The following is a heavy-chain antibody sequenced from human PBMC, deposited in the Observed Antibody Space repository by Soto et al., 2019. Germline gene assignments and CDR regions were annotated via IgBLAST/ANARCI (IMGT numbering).Heavy chain of an antibody. D-gene: IGHD5-18*01. V-gene: IGHV3-21*01. J-gene: IGHJ4*02. CDR1: GFTFSSYS. CDR3: ARDGDTAMASIDY. CDR2: ISSSSSYI. Sequence: GASLRLSCAASGFTFSSYSMNWVRQAPGKGLEWVSSISSSSSYIYYADSVKGRFTISRDNAKNSLYLQMNSLRAEDTAVYYCARDGDTAMASIDYWGQGTLVTVSS.